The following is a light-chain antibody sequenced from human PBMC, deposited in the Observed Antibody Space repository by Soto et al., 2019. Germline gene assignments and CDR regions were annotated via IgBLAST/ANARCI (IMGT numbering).Light chain of an antibody. J-gene: IGKJ1*01. Sequence: DIVWTQSPGTLSLSPGQRATLSCRASQSVSSNYLAWYQQRPGQAPRLLIYGASTRATGIPDRFSGSGSGTDFTLTISRLEPEDFAVYYCQQYGSLSWTFGQGTKVEIK. CDR2: GAS. CDR3: QQYGSLSWT. V-gene: IGKV3-20*01. CDR1: QSVSSNY.